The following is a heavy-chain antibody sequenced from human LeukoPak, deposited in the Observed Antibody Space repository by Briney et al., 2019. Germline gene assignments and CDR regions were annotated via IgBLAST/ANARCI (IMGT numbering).Heavy chain of an antibody. CDR1: GFTFSIYA. CDR2: VTYDGST. V-gene: IGHV3-23*01. CDR3: AKVYDTSGYYYAMDF. Sequence: GGSLRLSCAASGFTFSIYAMSWVRQAPGKGLEWVSTVTYDGSTYYADSVRGRFTISRDNSKNALYLQMNSLRAEDTAAYYCAKVYDTSGYYYAMDFWGQGTLVTVSS. D-gene: IGHD3-22*01. J-gene: IGHJ4*02.